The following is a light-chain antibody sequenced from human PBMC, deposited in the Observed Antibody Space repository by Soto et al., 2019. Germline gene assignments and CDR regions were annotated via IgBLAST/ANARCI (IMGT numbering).Light chain of an antibody. CDR2: SAS. Sequence: DIQLTQSPSFLSASVGDTVTITCRASQGMSTYLAWYQQKPGKVPKLLIRSASTLQSGVPPRFSGGGSGTEFTLTLSPLHHDDCGIYYCQHVNGYQLAFGGGTNVEIK. CDR3: QHVNGYQLA. J-gene: IGKJ4*01. V-gene: IGKV1-9*01. CDR1: QGMSTY.